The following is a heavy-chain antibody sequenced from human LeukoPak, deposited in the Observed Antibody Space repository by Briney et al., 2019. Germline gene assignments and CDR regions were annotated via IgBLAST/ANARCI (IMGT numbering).Heavy chain of an antibody. CDR2: IYYSGNT. J-gene: IGHJ6*03. CDR1: GGSISTYY. Sequence: SETLSPTCTVSGGSISTYYWSWIRQPPGKGLEWIGYIYYSGNTDYNPSLKSRVTISVDTSKNQFSLRLNSVTAADTAVYYCAREVHYYSYYMDVWGKGTTVTVSS. CDR3: AREVHYYSYYMDV. V-gene: IGHV4-59*01.